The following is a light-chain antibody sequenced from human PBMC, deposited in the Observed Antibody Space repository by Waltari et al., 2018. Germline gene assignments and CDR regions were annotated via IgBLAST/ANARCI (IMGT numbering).Light chain of an antibody. V-gene: IGKV4-1*01. CDR1: QSLLWSFNNNNY. J-gene: IGKJ2*01. CDR2: WAS. Sequence: DIVMTQSPDSLAVSLGERAPINCKPIQSLLWSFNNNNYLAWYQQKPGQPPKLLIHWASTRESGVPDRFSGSGSGADFTLTISSLQAEDVAVYYCQQYYSTPPTFGQGTKLEIK. CDR3: QQYYSTPPT.